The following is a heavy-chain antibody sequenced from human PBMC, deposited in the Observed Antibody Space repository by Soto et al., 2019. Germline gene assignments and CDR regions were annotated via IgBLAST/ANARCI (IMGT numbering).Heavy chain of an antibody. CDR3: ANSLLFFYSSSPSYYFDY. CDR2: ISGSGGSK. V-gene: IGHV3-23*01. D-gene: IGHD6-13*01. J-gene: IGHJ4*02. Sequence: GGSLRLSCAASGFTFSSYAMSWVRQAPGKGLEWVSAISGSGGSKYYADSVKGRFTISRDNSKNTLYLQMNSLMAEDTAVYDCANSLLFFYSSSPSYYFDYWGQGTLVTVSS. CDR1: GFTFSSYA.